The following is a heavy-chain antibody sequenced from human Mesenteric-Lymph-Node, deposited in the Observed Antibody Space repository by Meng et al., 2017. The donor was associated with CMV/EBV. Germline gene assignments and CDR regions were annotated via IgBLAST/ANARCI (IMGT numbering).Heavy chain of an antibody. V-gene: IGHV3-38-3*01. CDR3: ASTLNYYDSSGYVY. Sequence: GGSLRLSCAASGFTVSSNEMSWVRQAPGKGLEWVSSISGGSTYYADSVKGRFTISRDNAKNSLYLQMNSLRAEDTAVYYCASTLNYYDSSGYVYWGQGTLVTVSS. CDR1: GFTVSSNE. D-gene: IGHD3-22*01. J-gene: IGHJ4*02. CDR2: ISGGST.